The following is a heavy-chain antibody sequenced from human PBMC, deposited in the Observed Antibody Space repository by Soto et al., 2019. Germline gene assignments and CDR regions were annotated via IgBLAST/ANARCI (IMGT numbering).Heavy chain of an antibody. V-gene: IGHV1-69*06. CDR3: AKIRWTISLQEEDAI. CDR1: GGIFGSYA. J-gene: IGHJ4*02. D-gene: IGHD2-15*01. CDR2: VIPIFGTP. Sequence: QVQLVQSGAEVKKPGSSVKVSCKSSGGIFGSYAISWVRQAPGQGLEWMGGVIPIFGTPHYAQKFHGRVTITADIPTSTAYLELSSLKSADTAVYYCAKIRWTISLQEEDAIWGQGTLVTVSS.